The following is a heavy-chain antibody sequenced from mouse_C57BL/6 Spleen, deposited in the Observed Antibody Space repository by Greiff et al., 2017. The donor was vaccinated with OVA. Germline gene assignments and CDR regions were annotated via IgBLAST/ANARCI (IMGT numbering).Heavy chain of an antibody. CDR1: GYTFTDYY. V-gene: IGHV1-26*01. CDR2: INPNNGGT. Sequence: VQLQQSGPELVKPGASVKISCKASGYTFTDYYMNWVKQSHGKSLEWIGDINPNNGGTSYNQKFKGKATLTVDKSSSTAYMELRSLTSEDSAVYYCARRGPFNTYYFDYWGQGTTLTVSS. J-gene: IGHJ2*01. CDR3: ARRGPFNTYYFDY.